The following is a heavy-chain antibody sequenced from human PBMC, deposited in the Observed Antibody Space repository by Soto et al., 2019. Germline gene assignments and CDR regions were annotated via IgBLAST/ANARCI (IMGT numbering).Heavy chain of an antibody. D-gene: IGHD3-22*01. V-gene: IGHV3-23*01. CDR1: GFTFSSYA. Sequence: GWSLRLSCAASGFTFSSYAMSWVRQAPGKGLEWVSAISGSGGSTYYADSVKGRFTISRDNSKNTLYLPMNSLRAEDTAVYYCAALVGAYDNSGYKVWGQGQLVTVS. CDR2: ISGSGGST. J-gene: IGHJ4*02. CDR3: AALVGAYDNSGYKV.